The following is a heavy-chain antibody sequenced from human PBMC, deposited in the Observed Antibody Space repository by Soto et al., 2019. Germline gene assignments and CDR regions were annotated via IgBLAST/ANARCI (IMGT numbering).Heavy chain of an antibody. Sequence: GSGKLCGPDAVYHVGKCDLQGEREALGKGLEWVSGIGTAGDTYYSGSVQGRFTISRDSAKTSSYLQMNSLGAGDTAIYYCARTETGPRFPRGKAVCGPATTVTVFS. CDR1: VYHVGKCD. CDR2: IGTAGDT. J-gene: IGHJ6*02. V-gene: IGHV3-13*01. D-gene: IGHD3-3*01. CDR3: ARTETGPRFPRGKAV.